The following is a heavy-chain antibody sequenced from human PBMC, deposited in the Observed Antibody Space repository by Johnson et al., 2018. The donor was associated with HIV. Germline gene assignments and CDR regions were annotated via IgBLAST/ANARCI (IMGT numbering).Heavy chain of an antibody. V-gene: IGHV3-11*01. CDR1: GFTFSDYY. Sequence: QVQLVESGGGLVKPGGSLRLSCAASGFTFSDYYMSWIRQAPGKGLELVSYISSSGSTIYYADSVKGRFTISRENANTTLYLQMNSLKTEDTAVYYCTTSYSSGWYGANDAFDIWGQGTMVTVSS. CDR3: TTSYSSGWYGANDAFDI. J-gene: IGHJ3*02. D-gene: IGHD6-19*01. CDR2: ISSSGSTI.